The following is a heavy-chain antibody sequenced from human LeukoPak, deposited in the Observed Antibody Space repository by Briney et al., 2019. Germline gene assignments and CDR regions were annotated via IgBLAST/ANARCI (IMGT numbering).Heavy chain of an antibody. CDR3: AKGSAWSHGYFDY. D-gene: IGHD6-19*01. J-gene: IGHJ4*02. CDR2: IRSDGINK. V-gene: IGHV3-30*02. CDR1: GFTFSDYG. Sequence: GRSLRLFCAASGFTFSDYGMHWVRQAPAKALEGVTFIRSDGINKYYSDSVRGRFTISRDNYKNTLYLQMNSLRHEDTAIYYCAKGSAWSHGYFDYWGQGTLVTVSS.